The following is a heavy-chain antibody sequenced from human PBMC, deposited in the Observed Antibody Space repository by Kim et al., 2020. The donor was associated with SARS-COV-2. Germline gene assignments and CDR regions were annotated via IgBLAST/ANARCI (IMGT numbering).Heavy chain of an antibody. Sequence: SKIYAKKYQGRVTLTKATYTRTVYIQLSSLRSEDTAVYYCARDGDRWNFDYWGQGALVTVSS. J-gene: IGHJ4*02. V-gene: IGHV1-46*01. CDR2: SK. D-gene: IGHD7-27*01. CDR3: ARDGDRWNFDY.